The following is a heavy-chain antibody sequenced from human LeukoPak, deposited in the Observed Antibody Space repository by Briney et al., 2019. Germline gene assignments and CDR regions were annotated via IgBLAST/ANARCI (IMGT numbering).Heavy chain of an antibody. D-gene: IGHD6-13*01. CDR3: ARDRTGIAAAGIRFDP. J-gene: IGHJ5*02. CDR1: GYTFTSYY. Sequence: ASVTVSFKASGYTFTSYYMHWVRQAPGQGLEWMGIINPSGGSTSYAQKFQGRVTISVDTSKNQFSLKLSSVTAADTAVYYCARDRTGIAAAGIRFDPWGQGTLVTVSS. V-gene: IGHV1-46*01. CDR2: INPSGGST.